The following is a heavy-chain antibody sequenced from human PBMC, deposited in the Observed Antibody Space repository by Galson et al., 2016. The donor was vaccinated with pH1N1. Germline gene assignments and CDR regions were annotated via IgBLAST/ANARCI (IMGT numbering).Heavy chain of an antibody. CDR2: VKQDGSEK. Sequence: SLRLSCAASGFTFSSYWMSWVRQAPGKGLEWVANVKQDGSEKYYVDSLKGRFTISRDNAKNSLYLQMNSLRAEDTAVYYCARGFRDSSGYYFSDYWGQRTLVTVSS. CDR1: GFTFSSYW. V-gene: IGHV3-7*01. J-gene: IGHJ4*02. CDR3: ARGFRDSSGYYFSDY. D-gene: IGHD3-22*01.